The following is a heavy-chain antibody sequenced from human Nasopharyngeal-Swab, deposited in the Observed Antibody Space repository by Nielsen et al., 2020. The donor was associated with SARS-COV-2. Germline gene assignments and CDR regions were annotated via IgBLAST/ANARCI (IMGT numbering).Heavy chain of an antibody. CDR3: AKEGATGWFDP. CDR2: ISHNSGT. Sequence: SETLSPTCTVSGVSISSQYWSWIRQPPGKGLEWIGYISHNSGTNYNPSLKSRVTMFMDTSKNQFSLKLRSVTAADTAVYYCAKEGATGWFDPWGQGTLVTVSS. V-gene: IGHV4-59*11. J-gene: IGHJ5*02. CDR1: GVSISSQY.